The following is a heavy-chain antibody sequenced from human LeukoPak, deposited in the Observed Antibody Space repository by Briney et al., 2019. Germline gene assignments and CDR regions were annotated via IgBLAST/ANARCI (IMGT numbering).Heavy chain of an antibody. CDR3: AKLAKYFYGSETYYFFEH. D-gene: IGHD3-10*01. CDR1: GFTFSDYY. V-gene: IGHV3-11*04. Sequence: PGGSLRLSCAASGFTFSDYYMSWIRQAPGKGLEWVSYISSSGSTIYYADSVKGRFTISRDNAKNSLYLQMNRLRAEDTAVYYCAKLAKYFYGSETYYFFEHWGQGTPVTASS. J-gene: IGHJ4*02. CDR2: ISSSGSTI.